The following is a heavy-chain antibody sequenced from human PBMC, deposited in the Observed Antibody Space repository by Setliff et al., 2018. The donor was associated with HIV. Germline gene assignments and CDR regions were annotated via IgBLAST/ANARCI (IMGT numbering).Heavy chain of an antibody. CDR2: INHSGST. J-gene: IGHJ4*02. Sequence: SETLSLTCAVYGGSFSGHYWNWFRQPPGKGLEWIGEINHSGSTNYKSSLKSRVTISADTSERQFSLKLSSATAADTAVYYCARLGYNYDSSGHGLWGQGTLVTVSS. D-gene: IGHD3-22*01. V-gene: IGHV4-34*01. CDR1: GGSFSGHY. CDR3: ARLGYNYDSSGHGL.